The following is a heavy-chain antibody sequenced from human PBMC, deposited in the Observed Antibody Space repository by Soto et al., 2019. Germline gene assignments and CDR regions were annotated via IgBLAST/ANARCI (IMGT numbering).Heavy chain of an antibody. D-gene: IGHD3-10*01. CDR3: XXXXXXWFGEFDY. V-gene: IGHV3-23*01. CDR2: ISGSGGST. CDR1: GFTFSSYV. J-gene: IGHJ4*02. Sequence: EVQLLESGGGLVQPGGSLRLSCGASGFTFSSYVMSWVRQAPGKGLEWVSAISGSGGSTYYADSVKGRFTISRDNXXXXXXXXXXXXXXXXXXLXYXXXXXXXWFGEFDYWGQGTLVTVSS.